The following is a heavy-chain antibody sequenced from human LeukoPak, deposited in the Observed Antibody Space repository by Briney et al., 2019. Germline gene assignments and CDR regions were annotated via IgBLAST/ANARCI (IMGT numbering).Heavy chain of an antibody. CDR1: GFTFSSYG. CDR3: AKDPTRGVVVPAAMGVHPNWFDP. CDR2: ISYDGSNK. Sequence: GGSLRLSCAASGFTFSSYGMHWVRQAPGKGLEWVAVISYDGSNKYYADSVKGRFTISRDNSENTLYLQMNSLRAEDTAVYYCAKDPTRGVVVPAAMGVHPNWFDPWGQGTLVTVSS. D-gene: IGHD2-2*01. J-gene: IGHJ5*02. V-gene: IGHV3-30*18.